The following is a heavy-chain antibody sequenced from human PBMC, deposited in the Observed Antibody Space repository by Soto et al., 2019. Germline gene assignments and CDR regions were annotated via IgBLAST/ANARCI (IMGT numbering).Heavy chain of an antibody. CDR3: AKKRLHLGELSLFDY. V-gene: IGHV3-30*18. CDR1: GFTFSSYS. J-gene: IGHJ4*02. CDR2: ISYDGNKK. Sequence: GGSLRLSCVASGFTFSSYSMNWGRQAPGKGLEWVAIISYDGNKKYYADSVKGRFTISRDNSKNTLYLQMDSLRAEDTAVYYCAKKRLHLGELSLFDYWGQGTLVTVSS. D-gene: IGHD3-16*02.